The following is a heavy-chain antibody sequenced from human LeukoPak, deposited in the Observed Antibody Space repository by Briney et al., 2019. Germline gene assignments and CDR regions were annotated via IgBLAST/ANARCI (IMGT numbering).Heavy chain of an antibody. D-gene: IGHD4-11*01. CDR2: ISYDGSNK. CDR3: ARGVTTVTIGFDY. Sequence: GGSLRLSCAASGFTFSSYAMHWVRQTPGKGLEWVAVISYDGSNKYYADSVKGRFTISRDNSKNTLYLQMNSLRAEDTAVYYCARGVTTVTIGFDYWGQGTLVTVSS. CDR1: GFTFSSYA. V-gene: IGHV3-30-3*01. J-gene: IGHJ4*02.